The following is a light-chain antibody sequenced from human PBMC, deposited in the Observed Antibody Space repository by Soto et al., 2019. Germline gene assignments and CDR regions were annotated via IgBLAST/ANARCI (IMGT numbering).Light chain of an antibody. Sequence: DIQMTQSPSSLSASVGDRVTITCRASQSNSSYVNWYQQKPGKAPKLLIYAASSLQGGVPSRFSGSGSGTDFTLTSSSLQPADFATYYCQQSYSTLWTFGQGPKVEIK. CDR3: QQSYSTLWT. CDR2: AAS. V-gene: IGKV1-39*01. CDR1: QSNSSY. J-gene: IGKJ1*01.